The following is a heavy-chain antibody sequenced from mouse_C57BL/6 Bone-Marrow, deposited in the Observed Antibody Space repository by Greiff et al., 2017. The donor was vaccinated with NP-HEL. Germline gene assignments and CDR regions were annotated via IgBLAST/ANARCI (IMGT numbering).Heavy chain of an antibody. V-gene: IGHV14-4*01. CDR1: GFNIKDDY. Sequence: VQLKESGAELVRPGASVKLSCTASGFNIKDDYMHWVKQRPEQGLEWIGWIDPENGDTEYASKFQGKATITADTSSNTAYLQLSSLTSEDTAVYYCTPYYYGSSYPFDYWGQGTTLTVSS. D-gene: IGHD1-1*01. J-gene: IGHJ2*01. CDR2: IDPENGDT. CDR3: TPYYYGSSYPFDY.